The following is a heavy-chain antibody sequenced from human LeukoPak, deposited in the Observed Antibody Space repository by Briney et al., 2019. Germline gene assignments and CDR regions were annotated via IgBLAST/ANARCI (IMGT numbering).Heavy chain of an antibody. CDR3: ARETGGGPLDY. J-gene: IGHJ4*02. CDR1: GFTFSSYS. D-gene: IGHD1-14*01. V-gene: IGHV3-48*04. CDR2: ISSSSSTI. Sequence: GGSLRLSCAASGFTFSSYSMNWVRQAPGEGLEWVSYISSSSSTIYYADSVKGRFTISRDNAKNSLYLQMNSLRAEDTAVYYCARETGGGPLDYWGQGTLVTVSS.